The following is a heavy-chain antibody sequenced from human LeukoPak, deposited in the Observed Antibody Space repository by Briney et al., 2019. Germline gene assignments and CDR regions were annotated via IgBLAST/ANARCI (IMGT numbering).Heavy chain of an antibody. V-gene: IGHV4-59*01. CDR3: ARVSELRYDSSGYYYDYFDY. CDR2: IYYSGST. D-gene: IGHD3-22*01. CDR1: GGSISPYY. J-gene: IGHJ4*02. Sequence: SETLSLTCTVPGGSISPYYWSWVRQPPGKGLEWIGYIYYSGSTNYNPSLKGRVTISVDTSKNQFSLKLSSVTAADTAVYYCARVSELRYDSSGYYYDYFDYWGQGTLVTVSS.